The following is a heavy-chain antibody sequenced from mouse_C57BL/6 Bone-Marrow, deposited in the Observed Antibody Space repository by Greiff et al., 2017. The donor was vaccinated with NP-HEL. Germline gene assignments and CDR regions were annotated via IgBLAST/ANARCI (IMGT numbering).Heavy chain of an antibody. CDR1: GSTFPSYW. CDR2: FYPGNIDT. D-gene: IGHD1-1*01. J-gene: IGHJ1*03. V-gene: IGHV1-5*01. CDR3: TRSYYGSRYWYFDV. Sequence: VQLQQSGTVLARPGASVKISCKTSGSTFPSYWMHWVKQRPGQGLEWIGAFYPGNIDTSSNQKFKGKAKLTAVTSASTAYMELSSLTNEDSAVYYCTRSYYGSRYWYFDVWGTGTTVTVSS.